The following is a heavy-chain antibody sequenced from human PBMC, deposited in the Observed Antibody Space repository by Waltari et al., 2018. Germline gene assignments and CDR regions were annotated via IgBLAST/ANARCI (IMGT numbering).Heavy chain of an antibody. J-gene: IGHJ4*02. CDR2: IKNDGSEE. Sequence: EVLLVESGGGLVQPGGSLRLSCAASGFTVSRNWMSWVRQAPGKGLEWVGNIKNDGSEEWFVDSVKGRFTISRDNAKNSMYLQMNSLRVEDTAVYYCARDAARGTIDYWGQGTLVTVSS. CDR3: ARDAARGTIDY. D-gene: IGHD3-16*01. CDR1: GFTVSRNW. V-gene: IGHV3-7*03.